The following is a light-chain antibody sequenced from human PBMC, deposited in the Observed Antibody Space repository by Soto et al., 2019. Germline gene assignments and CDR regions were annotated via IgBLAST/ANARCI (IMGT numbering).Light chain of an antibody. J-gene: IGKJ4*01. Sequence: DIQRTQSPSSLSACVGDRVTITCRASQSITTYLNWYRQKPGKAPKLLIYAASSLQSGVPSRFSGSGSETEFTLSISSLQPEDFAIYFCQQIYSAPLTFGGGTKADIK. CDR3: QQIYSAPLT. CDR2: AAS. V-gene: IGKV1-39*01. CDR1: QSITTY.